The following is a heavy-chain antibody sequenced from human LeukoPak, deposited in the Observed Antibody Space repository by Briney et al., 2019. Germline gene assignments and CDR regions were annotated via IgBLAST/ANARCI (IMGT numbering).Heavy chain of an antibody. J-gene: IGHJ4*02. Sequence: SGPTLVNPTQTLTLTCTFSGFSLSTSGVGVGWIRQPPGKALVGLALIYWDDDKRYSPSLKSRLTLTKDASKNRVVLTMTNMDPVDTATYYCAHSGYFDTSCHLPPDFWGQGTLVTVSS. V-gene: IGHV2-5*02. CDR2: IYWDDDK. CDR3: AHSGYFDTSCHLPPDF. D-gene: IGHD3-22*01. CDR1: GFSLSTSGVG.